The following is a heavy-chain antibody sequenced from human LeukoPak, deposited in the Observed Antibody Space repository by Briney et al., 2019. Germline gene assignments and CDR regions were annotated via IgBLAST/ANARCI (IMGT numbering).Heavy chain of an antibody. Sequence: SQPLSLTCTVSGGSISSGDYHWSWIRQPPGKGPEWIGYIYYSGSTYYNPSLKSRVTISVDTSKNQFFLNLRSATAADTAVYYCARGDTSMLTGIDYWGQGTLVTVSS. CDR3: ARGDTSMLTGIDY. J-gene: IGHJ4*02. CDR1: GGSISSGDYH. D-gene: IGHD5-18*01. CDR2: IYYSGST. V-gene: IGHV4-30-4*01.